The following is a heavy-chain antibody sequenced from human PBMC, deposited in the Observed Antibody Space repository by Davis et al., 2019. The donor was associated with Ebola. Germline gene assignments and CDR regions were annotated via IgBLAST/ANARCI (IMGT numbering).Heavy chain of an antibody. CDR3: ARDCSSTSCYT. V-gene: IGHV4-59*12. CDR2: IYYSGST. D-gene: IGHD2-2*02. CDR1: GGTFSGYY. Sequence: PSETLSLTCAVYGGTFSGYYWTWIRQPPGKGLEWIGYIYYSGSTNYTPSLKSRVTISVDTSKNQFSLKLSSVTAADTAVYYCARDCSSTSCYTWGQGTLVTVSS. J-gene: IGHJ5*02.